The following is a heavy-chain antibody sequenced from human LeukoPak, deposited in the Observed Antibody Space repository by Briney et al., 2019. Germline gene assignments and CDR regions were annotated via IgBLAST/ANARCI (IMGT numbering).Heavy chain of an antibody. Sequence: GESLRLSCAASGFTFSAYWMSWFRQAPGRGLEWVASIKQDGGEKYYVDSVMGRFTISKDNAKNSLYLQMNSLRVEDTAVYYCARDMHSSYEYWGQGTLVSVSS. CDR3: ARDMHSSYEY. D-gene: IGHD2-2*01. CDR1: GFTFSAYW. J-gene: IGHJ4*02. V-gene: IGHV3-7*05. CDR2: IKQDGGEK.